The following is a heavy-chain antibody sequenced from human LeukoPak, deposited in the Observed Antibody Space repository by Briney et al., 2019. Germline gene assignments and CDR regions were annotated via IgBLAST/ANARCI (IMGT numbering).Heavy chain of an antibody. CDR2: INPNSGGT. J-gene: IGHJ5*02. CDR1: GYTFTVYY. Sequence: GASVKVSFKASGYTFTVYYMHWVRQAPGQGLEWMGWINPNSGGTNYAQKFQGRVTMTRDTSISTAYMELSRLRSDDTAVYYCARSGSYYNWFDPWGQGTLVTVSS. D-gene: IGHD3-10*01. V-gene: IGHV1-2*02. CDR3: ARSGSYYNWFDP.